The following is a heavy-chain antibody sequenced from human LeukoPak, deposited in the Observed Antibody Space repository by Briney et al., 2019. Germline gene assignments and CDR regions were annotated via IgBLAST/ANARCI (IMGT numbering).Heavy chain of an antibody. CDR1: GGSISSGGYY. CDR2: IYYSGST. Sequence: SGTLSLTCAVSGGSISSGGYYWSWIRQHPGKGLEWIGYIYYSGSTYYNPSLKSRVTISVDMSKNQFSLKLSSVTAADTAVYYCARAKIGDWFDPWGQGTLVTVSS. CDR3: ARAKIGDWFDP. J-gene: IGHJ5*02. V-gene: IGHV4-31*11. D-gene: IGHD3-10*01.